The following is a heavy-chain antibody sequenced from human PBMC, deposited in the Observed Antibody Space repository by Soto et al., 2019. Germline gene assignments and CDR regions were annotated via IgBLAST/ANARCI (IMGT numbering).Heavy chain of an antibody. CDR1: GLTVSSNY. CDR2: IYSAGST. J-gene: IGHJ4*02. V-gene: IGHV3-53*01. D-gene: IGHD5-18*01. CDR3: ARVFTDTAKVVDY. Sequence: GGSLRLSCAVSGLTVSSNYMSWVRQAPGKGLEWVSIIYSAGSTYYADSVKGRFTISRDNSKNTVYLQMNSLRAEDTAVYYCARVFTDTAKVVDYWGQGTLVTVSA.